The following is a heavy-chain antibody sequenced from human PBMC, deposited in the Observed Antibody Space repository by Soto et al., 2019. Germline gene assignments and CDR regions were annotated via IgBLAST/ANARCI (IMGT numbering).Heavy chain of an antibody. CDR2: FYYSGST. V-gene: IGHV4-59*11. CDR3: ARRTLTSYSEY. Sequence: TVAGGTSVDLGGDWILQPPGKGLELIGSFYYSGSTNXNPSLKSRLTISVDTSKNQFSLKLSSVTAADTAVYDCARRTLTSYSEYWGKGTLDTVFS. CDR1: GGTSVDLG. J-gene: IGHJ4*02.